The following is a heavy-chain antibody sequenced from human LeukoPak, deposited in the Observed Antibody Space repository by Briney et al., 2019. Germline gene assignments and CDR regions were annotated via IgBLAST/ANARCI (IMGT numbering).Heavy chain of an antibody. CDR3: ARHGTLPYYCDSSGYPFLDY. J-gene: IGHJ4*02. D-gene: IGHD3-22*01. V-gene: IGHV4-59*08. Sequence: PSETLSLTCTVSSGSISSYSWSWIRQPPGKGLEWIGYIYYSGSTSYNPSLKSRVIMSVDTSKNQFSLKLSSVTAADTAVYYCARHGTLPYYCDSSGYPFLDYWGQGTLVTVSS. CDR1: SGSISSYS. CDR2: IYYSGST.